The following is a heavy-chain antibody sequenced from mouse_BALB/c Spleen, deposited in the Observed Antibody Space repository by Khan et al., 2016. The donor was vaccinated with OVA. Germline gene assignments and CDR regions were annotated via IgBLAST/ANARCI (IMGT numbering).Heavy chain of an antibody. Sequence: VQLQQSGTVLARPGASVKMSCKASGYTFTSYWMHWVKQRPGQGLEWIGDIYPGNTDTNYNEKVKGKANLTAVTSTSTAYMQLSSLTNEDTAVCYSARRKWVGAGFAYWGQGTLVTVSA. CDR3: ARRKWVGAGFAY. J-gene: IGHJ3*01. CDR2: IYPGNTDT. CDR1: GYTFTSYW. V-gene: IGHV1-5*01.